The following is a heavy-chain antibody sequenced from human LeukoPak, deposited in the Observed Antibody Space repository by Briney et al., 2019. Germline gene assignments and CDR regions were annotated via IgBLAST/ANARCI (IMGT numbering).Heavy chain of an antibody. CDR2: NYYRRST. D-gene: IGHD1-7*01. Sequence: SETLSLTCTVPGGPISSYYWSWIRQPPGKGLEGVRHNYYRRSTNYNPSLKSRVTISLDTSQNLFSLKLGSVTAPDTAFYYCARGATLELWGRGTRVSVSS. CDR1: GGPISSYY. V-gene: IGHV4-59*01. CDR3: ARGATLEL. J-gene: IGHJ4*02.